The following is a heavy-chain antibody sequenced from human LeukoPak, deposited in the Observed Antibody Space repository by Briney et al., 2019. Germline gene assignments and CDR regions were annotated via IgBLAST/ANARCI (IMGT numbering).Heavy chain of an antibody. CDR1: GYTFTSYY. J-gene: IGHJ3*02. V-gene: IGHV1-46*01. CDR2: INPSGGST. CDR3: ATQTQYCSGGSCYPRHAFDI. D-gene: IGHD2-15*01. Sequence: ASVKVSCKASGYTFTSYYMHWVRQASGQGLEWMGIINPSGGSTSYAQKFQGRVTMTRDTSTSTVYMELSSLRSEDTAVYYCATQTQYCSGGSCYPRHAFDIWGQGTMVTVSS.